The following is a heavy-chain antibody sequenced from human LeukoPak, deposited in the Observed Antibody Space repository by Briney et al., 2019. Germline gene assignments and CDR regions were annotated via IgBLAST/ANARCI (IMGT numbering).Heavy chain of an antibody. J-gene: IGHJ5*02. V-gene: IGHV1-24*01. CDR2: FDPEDGET. CDR3: ATLHRKLAGGYNWFDP. CDR1: GYTLTELS. Sequence: VSVKVSCKVSGYTLTELSMHWVRQAPGKGLEWMGGFDPEDGETIYAQKFQGRVTMTEDTSTDTAYMELSSLRSEDTAVYYCATLHRKLAGGYNWFDPWGQGTLVTVSS. D-gene: IGHD6-13*01.